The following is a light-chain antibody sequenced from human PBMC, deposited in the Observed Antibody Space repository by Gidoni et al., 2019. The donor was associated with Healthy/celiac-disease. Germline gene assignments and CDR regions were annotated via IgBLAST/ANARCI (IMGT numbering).Light chain of an antibody. Sequence: DIVLTQSPGTLSLSPGERATLSCRASQSVSSSYLDWYQQKHGQAPRLLIYGASSRATGIPDRFSGSGSGIDFTLTVSRLEPEDFAVYYCQQYGSSPPITFXXXTRLEIK. J-gene: IGKJ5*01. CDR1: QSVSSSY. V-gene: IGKV3-20*01. CDR3: QQYGSSPPIT. CDR2: GAS.